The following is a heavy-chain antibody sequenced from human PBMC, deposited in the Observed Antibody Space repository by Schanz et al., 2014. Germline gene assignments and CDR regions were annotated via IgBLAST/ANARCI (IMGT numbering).Heavy chain of an antibody. CDR1: GFTFGSYG. D-gene: IGHD1-1*01. Sequence: EQLLQSGGGLVQPGGSLRLSCAASGFTFGSYGMSWVRQGPGKGLEWVAAMSYDGSIKYYGDSVKGRFTISRDNSKNTLYLQMNSLRADDTAVYFCARAHGNNWYGKGLDYWGQGTQVTVSS. V-gene: IGHV3-33*08. CDR3: ARAHGNNWYGKGLDY. CDR2: MSYDGSIK. J-gene: IGHJ4*02.